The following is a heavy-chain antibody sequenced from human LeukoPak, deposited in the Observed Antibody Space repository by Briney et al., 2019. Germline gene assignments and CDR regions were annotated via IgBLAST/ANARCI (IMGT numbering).Heavy chain of an antibody. J-gene: IGHJ4*02. V-gene: IGHV3-21*01. CDR2: ISSSSSYI. CDR3: ARDRLGYSSPPRY. D-gene: IGHD5-18*01. CDR1: GFTFSSYS. Sequence: GGSLRLSCAASGFTFSSYSMNWVRQAPGKGLEWVSSISSSSSYIYYADSVKGRFTISRDNAKNTLYLQMNSLRAEDTAVYYCARDRLGYSSPPRYWGQGTLVTVSS.